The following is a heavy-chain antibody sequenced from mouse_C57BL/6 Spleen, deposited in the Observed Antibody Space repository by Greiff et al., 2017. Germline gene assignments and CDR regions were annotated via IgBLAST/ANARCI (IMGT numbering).Heavy chain of an antibody. D-gene: IGHD1-1*01. V-gene: IGHV1-15*01. Sequence: VQLQQSGAELVRPGASVTLSCKASGYTFTDYEMHWVKQTPVPGLAWIGAIDPETGGTAYNQKFKGKAILTADKSSSTAYMELRSLTSEDSAVYYCTITTVVAHYYFDYWGQGTTLTVSS. CDR3: TITTVVAHYYFDY. J-gene: IGHJ2*01. CDR2: IDPETGGT. CDR1: GYTFTDYE.